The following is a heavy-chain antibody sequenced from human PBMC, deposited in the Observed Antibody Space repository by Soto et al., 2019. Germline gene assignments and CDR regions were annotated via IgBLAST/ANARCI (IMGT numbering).Heavy chain of an antibody. D-gene: IGHD3-9*01. CDR2: INPSGGRT. CDR1: GYTFTTYS. Sequence: VASVKVSCKASGYTFTTYSMHWVRQTPGHGLEWMGVINPSGGRTSYAQKFQGRVTMTRDTSTSTVHMELSNLRSEDTAVYFCARDGGYDVLTGHYILLYYLDNWGLGTLVTVSS. V-gene: IGHV1-46*01. J-gene: IGHJ4*02. CDR3: ARDGGYDVLTGHYILLYYLDN.